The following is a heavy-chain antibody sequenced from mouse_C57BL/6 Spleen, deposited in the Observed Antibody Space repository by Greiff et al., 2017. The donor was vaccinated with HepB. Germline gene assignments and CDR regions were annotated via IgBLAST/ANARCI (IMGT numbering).Heavy chain of an antibody. D-gene: IGHD1-1*01. J-gene: IGHJ1*03. CDR2: ISSGSSTI. CDR3: ARTITTVVDWYFDV. CDR1: GFTFSDYG. Sequence: EVKLMESGGGLVKSGGSLKLSCAASGFTFSDYGMHWVRQAPEKGLEWVAYISSGSSTIYYADTVKGRFTISRDNAKNTLFLQMTSLRSEDTAMYYCARTITTVVDWYFDVWGTGTTVTVSS. V-gene: IGHV5-17*01.